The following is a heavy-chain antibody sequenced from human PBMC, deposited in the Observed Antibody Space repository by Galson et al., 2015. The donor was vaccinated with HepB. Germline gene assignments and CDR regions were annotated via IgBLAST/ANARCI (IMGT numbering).Heavy chain of an antibody. CDR3: ARDLPYYDILTGYRYYYYGMDV. Sequence: SLRLSCAASGFTFSSYAMHWVRQAPGKGLEWVAVISYDGSNKYYADSVKGRFTISRDNSKNTLYLQMSSLRAEDTAVYYCARDLPYYDILTGYRYYYYGMDVWGQGTTVTVSS. CDR2: ISYDGSNK. V-gene: IGHV3-30-3*01. D-gene: IGHD3-9*01. J-gene: IGHJ6*02. CDR1: GFTFSSYA.